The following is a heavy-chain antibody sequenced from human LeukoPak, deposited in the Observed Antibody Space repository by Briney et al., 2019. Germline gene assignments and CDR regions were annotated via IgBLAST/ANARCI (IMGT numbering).Heavy chain of an antibody. V-gene: IGHV3-33*01. Sequence: GGSLRLSCAASGFTFSSYGMHWVRQAPGKGLEWVAVIWYDGSNKYYADSVKGRFTTSRDNAQNSLYLQMSSLRAEDTAVYYCARDSTWLQLFYWGQGTLVTVSS. D-gene: IGHD5-24*01. CDR3: ARDSTWLQLFY. J-gene: IGHJ4*02. CDR2: IWYDGSNK. CDR1: GFTFSSYG.